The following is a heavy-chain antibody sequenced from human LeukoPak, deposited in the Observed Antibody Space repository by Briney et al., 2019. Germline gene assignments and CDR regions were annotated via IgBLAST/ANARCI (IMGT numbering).Heavy chain of an antibody. CDR3: ARQDSNYYYMDV. D-gene: IGHD3-22*01. CDR2: VYPDDSDP. V-gene: IGHV5-51*01. CDR1: GYSFTNYW. J-gene: IGHJ6*03. Sequence: GESLKISCKGSGYSFTNYWIGWVRQVPGKGLEWMGIVYPDDSDPTYSPAFQGQVSISADKSISTAYLQWSSLKASDTAMYYCARQDSNYYYMDVWGKGTTVTVSS.